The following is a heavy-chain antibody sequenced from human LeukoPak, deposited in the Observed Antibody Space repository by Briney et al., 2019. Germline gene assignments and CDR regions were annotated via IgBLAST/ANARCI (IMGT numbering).Heavy chain of an antibody. D-gene: IGHD5-24*01. CDR1: GGSISSYY. CDR3: ARQFKGLLGAFDI. Sequence: PSETLSLTCTVSGGSISSYYWSRIRQPPGKGLQWIGYISDSGRTNYNPSLKSRVTISVDTSKNHLSLKLTSVTAADTAVYYCARQFKGLLGAFDIWGQGTMVTVSS. CDR2: ISDSGRT. J-gene: IGHJ3*02. V-gene: IGHV4-59*01.